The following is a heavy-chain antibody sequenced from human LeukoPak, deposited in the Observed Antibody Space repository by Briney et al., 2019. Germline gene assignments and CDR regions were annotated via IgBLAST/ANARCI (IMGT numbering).Heavy chain of an antibody. J-gene: IGHJ6*03. CDR3: ARVRSGSYMDV. CDR1: GFTFSTYN. V-gene: IGHV3-48*01. Sequence: GGSLRLSCAASGFTFSTYNMNWVRQAPGKGLEWVSYISSSSTTIYYADSVKGRFTISRDNAKNSLYLQMNSLRAEDTAVFYCARVRSGSYMDVWGKGTTVTVSS. D-gene: IGHD3-22*01. CDR2: ISSSSTTI.